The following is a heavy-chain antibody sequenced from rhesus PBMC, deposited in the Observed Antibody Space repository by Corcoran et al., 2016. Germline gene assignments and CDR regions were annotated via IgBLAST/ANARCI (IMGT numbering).Heavy chain of an antibody. CDR3: AREYDWNYYFDY. D-gene: IGHD1-26*01. Sequence: QLQLQESGPGLVKPSETLSLTCAVSGGSISGYYWSWIRQPPGKGLEWIGNIDGNIAGTNYNPSRKSRVTISKDTAKTQFSLKLSSVTAADTAVYYCAREYDWNYYFDYWGQGVLVTVSS. CDR2: IDGNIAGT. V-gene: IGHV4-81*01. CDR1: GGSISGYY. J-gene: IGHJ4*01.